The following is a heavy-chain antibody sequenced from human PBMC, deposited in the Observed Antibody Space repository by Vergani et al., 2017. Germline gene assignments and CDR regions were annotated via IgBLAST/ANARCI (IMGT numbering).Heavy chain of an antibody. D-gene: IGHD2-15*01. Sequence: QVQLQESGPGLVRPSQTLSLICTVSGGSMSSGSSYWSWIRQSAGKGLEWIGRIHTSGNTNYNPSLKSRVTMSEDTSKNQFSLNLTSVTAADTAVYYCARGSXLGGSGSRPLFGYWGRGTLGTVSS. J-gene: IGHJ4*02. V-gene: IGHV4-61*02. CDR1: GGSMSSGSSY. CDR2: IHTSGNT. CDR3: ARGSXLGGSGSRPLFGY.